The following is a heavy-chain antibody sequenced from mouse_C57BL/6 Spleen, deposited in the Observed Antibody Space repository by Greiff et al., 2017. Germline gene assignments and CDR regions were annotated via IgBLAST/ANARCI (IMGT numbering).Heavy chain of an antibody. V-gene: IGHV1-81*01. CDR1: GYTFTSYG. CDR2: IYPRSGNT. CDR3: ARPGPHYYAMDY. Sequence: VQLQQSGAELARPGASVKLSCKASGYTFTSYGISWVKQRTGQGLEWIGEIYPRSGNTYYNEKFKGKATLTADKSSITAYMELRSLTSEDSAVYFCARPGPHYYAMDYWGQGTSVTVSS. J-gene: IGHJ4*01.